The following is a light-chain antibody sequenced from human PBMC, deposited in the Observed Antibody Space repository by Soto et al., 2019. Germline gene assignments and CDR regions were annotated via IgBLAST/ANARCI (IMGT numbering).Light chain of an antibody. J-gene: IGLJ2*01. Sequence: QSALTQPPSASGSPGQSVTIPCTGTSSDVGGYNYVSWYQQHPGKAPKLMIYEVSKRPSGVPDRFSGSKSGNSASLTVSGLQAEDEAGYYCSSYAGSNNPVVFGGGTQLPS. V-gene: IGLV2-8*01. CDR3: SSYAGSNNPVV. CDR1: SSDVGGYNY. CDR2: EVS.